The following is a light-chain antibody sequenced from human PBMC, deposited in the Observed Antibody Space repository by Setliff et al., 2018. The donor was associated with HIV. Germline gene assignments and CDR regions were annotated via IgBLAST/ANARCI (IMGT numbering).Light chain of an antibody. V-gene: IGLV2-14*01. CDR2: EVN. CDR1: TSDVGGYNY. CDR3: SSYTSSSTLL. J-gene: IGLJ3*02. Sequence: QSVLTQPASVSGSPGQSITISCAGATSDVGGYNYVSWYQQHPGKAPKLIIYEVNNRPSGVSNRFFGSKSGNTASLTISGLQAEDEADYYCSSYTSSSTLLFGGGTKVTVL.